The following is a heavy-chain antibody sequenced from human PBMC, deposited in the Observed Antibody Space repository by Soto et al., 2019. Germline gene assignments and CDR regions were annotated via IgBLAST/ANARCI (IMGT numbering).Heavy chain of an antibody. CDR1: GFTFSSYG. CDR3: AKGRSFGELLGTTFDY. Sequence: GGSLRLSCAACGFTFSSYGMHWVRQAPGKGLEWVAVISYDGSNKYYADSVKGRFTISRDNSKNTLYLQMNSLRAEDTAVYYCAKGRSFGELLGTTFDYWGQGTLVTVSS. D-gene: IGHD3-10*01. CDR2: ISYDGSNK. J-gene: IGHJ4*02. V-gene: IGHV3-30*18.